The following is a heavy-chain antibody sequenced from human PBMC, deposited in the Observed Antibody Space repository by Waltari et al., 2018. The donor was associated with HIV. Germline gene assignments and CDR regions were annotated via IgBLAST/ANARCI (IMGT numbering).Heavy chain of an antibody. V-gene: IGHV4-34*01. CDR2: INNGGST. Sequence: QVQLQQWGAGLLKPSETLSLTCAVYGGSFSGYYWSWIRQPPGKGLEWIGEINNGGSTNYNPSLKSRVTRSVDTSKNQFSLKLSALTAADTAVYYCARGGEMYSSSWLGYWGQGTLVTVSS. CDR3: ARGGEMYSSSWLGY. J-gene: IGHJ4*02. D-gene: IGHD6-13*01. CDR1: GGSFSGYY.